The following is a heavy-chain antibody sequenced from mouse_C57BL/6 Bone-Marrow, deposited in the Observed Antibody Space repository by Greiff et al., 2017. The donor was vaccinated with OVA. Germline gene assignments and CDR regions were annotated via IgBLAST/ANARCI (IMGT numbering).Heavy chain of an antibody. Sequence: EVQLQQSGPELVKPGASVKISCKASGYTFTDYYMNWVKQSHGKSLEWIGDINPNNGGTSYNQKFKGKATLTVDKSSSTAYMELRSLTSEYSAVYYCARDYYPYFDYWGQGTTLTVSS. CDR1: GYTFTDYY. CDR3: ARDYYPYFDY. J-gene: IGHJ2*01. V-gene: IGHV1-26*01. CDR2: INPNNGGT. D-gene: IGHD1-1*01.